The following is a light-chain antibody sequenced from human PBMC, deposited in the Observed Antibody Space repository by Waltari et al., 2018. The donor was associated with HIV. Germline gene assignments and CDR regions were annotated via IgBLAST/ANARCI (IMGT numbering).Light chain of an antibody. J-gene: IGLJ2*01. CDR3: CSYAGNYKV. Sequence: QSALTQPRSVSGSPGQSVTISCTGTSSDVGGYNYVSWYQQHPGKAPKLMIYDVIKRPSGVPDRFSCSKSGNTASLSISGLQAEDEADYYCCSYAGNYKVFGGGTKLTVL. V-gene: IGLV2-11*01. CDR2: DVI. CDR1: SSDVGGYNY.